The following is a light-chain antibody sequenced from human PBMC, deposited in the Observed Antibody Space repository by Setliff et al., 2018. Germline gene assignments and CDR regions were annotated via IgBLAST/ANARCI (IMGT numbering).Light chain of an antibody. CDR3: NAYSADTTYV. CDR2: AVS. J-gene: IGLJ1*01. CDR1: GRDVGSYDP. V-gene: IGLV2-14*03. Sequence: ALTQPASVSGSPGQSITISCSGTGRDVGSYDPVSWYQQHPGKAPKLIIYAVSDRPSGVSHRFSGSKSGNTAYLTISGLRTEDEADYYCNAYSADTTYVFGSGTKVTVL.